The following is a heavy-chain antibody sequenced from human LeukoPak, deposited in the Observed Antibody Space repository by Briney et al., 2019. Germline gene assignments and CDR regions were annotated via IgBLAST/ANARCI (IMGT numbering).Heavy chain of an antibody. J-gene: IGHJ4*02. Sequence: PGGSLRLSRAASGFTFSSYAMSWVRQAPGKGLEWVSAISGSGGSTYYADSVKGRFTISRDNSKNTLYLQMNSLRAEDTAVYYCAKSFYLWRDAADYWGQGTLVTVSS. V-gene: IGHV3-23*01. D-gene: IGHD3-3*02. CDR1: GFTFSSYA. CDR3: AKSFYLWRDAADY. CDR2: ISGSGGST.